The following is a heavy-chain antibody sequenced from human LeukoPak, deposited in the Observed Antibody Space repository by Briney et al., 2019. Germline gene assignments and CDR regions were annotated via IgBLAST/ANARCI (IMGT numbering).Heavy chain of an antibody. CDR1: GGSFSGYY. D-gene: IGHD5-24*01. CDR3: ARLGYKASLDYYYYGMDV. J-gene: IGHJ6*02. Sequence: PSETLSLTCAVYGGSFSGYYWSWIRQPPGKGLEWIGEINHSGGTNYNPSLKSRFTISVDTSKNQFSLKLSSVTAADTAVYYCARLGYKASLDYYYYGMDVWGQGTTVTVCS. V-gene: IGHV4-34*01. CDR2: INHSGGT.